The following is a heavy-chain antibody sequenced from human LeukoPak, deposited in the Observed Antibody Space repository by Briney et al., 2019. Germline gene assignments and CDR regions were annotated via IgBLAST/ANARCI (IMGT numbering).Heavy chain of an antibody. Sequence: HPGGSLRLSCAASGFIFSNCGMPWVRQAPGKGLVWVSRISDDGTYTANVDSVEGRFTISRDNVRNTLYLHMNSLRAEDTAVYYCASFGISWGSAYWGQGTLVTVSS. CDR2: ISDDGTYT. J-gene: IGHJ4*02. CDR3: ASFGISWGSAY. D-gene: IGHD2-21*01. V-gene: IGHV3-74*03. CDR1: GFIFSNCG.